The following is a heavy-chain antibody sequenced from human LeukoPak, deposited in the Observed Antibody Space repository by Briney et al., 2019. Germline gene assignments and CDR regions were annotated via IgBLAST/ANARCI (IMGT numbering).Heavy chain of an antibody. Sequence: ASVKDSCKASGYTFTSYYMHWVRQAPGQGLEWMGIINPSGGSTSYAQKFQGRVTMTRDTSTSTVYMELSSLRSEDTAVYYCARERRPTPPYYYGMDVWGQGTTVTVSS. V-gene: IGHV1-46*01. CDR1: GYTFTSYY. CDR2: INPSGGST. J-gene: IGHJ6*02. CDR3: ARERRPTPPYYYGMDV.